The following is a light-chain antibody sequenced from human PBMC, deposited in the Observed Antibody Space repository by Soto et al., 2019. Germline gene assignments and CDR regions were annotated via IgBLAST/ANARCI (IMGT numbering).Light chain of an antibody. CDR1: GSDVGRYKY. V-gene: IGLV2-8*01. J-gene: IGLJ1*01. Sequence: QSVLTQPPSASGSPGQSVTISCTGTGSDVGRYKYVSWFQQHPGKAPKLIIYEVNERPSGVPDRFSGSKSGNTASLTVSGLQAEDEADYYCGSYAGNNRVVFGTGTKVTVL. CDR2: EVN. CDR3: GSYAGNNRVV.